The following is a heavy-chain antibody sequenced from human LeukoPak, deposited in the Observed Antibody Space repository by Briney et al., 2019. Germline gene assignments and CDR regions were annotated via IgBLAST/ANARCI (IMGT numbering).Heavy chain of an antibody. CDR2: INPNSGGT. J-gene: IGHJ4*02. D-gene: IGHD3-22*01. CDR3: ARGGYYYDSSGYYETDY. CDR1: GYTFTDYY. Sequence: ASVKVSCKASGYTFTDYYLHWVRQAPGQGLEWMGWINPNSGGTNYAQKFQGRVTMSRDTSISTAYMELSRLRSDDTAVYYCARGGYYYDSSGYYETDYWGQGTLVTVSS. V-gene: IGHV1-2*02.